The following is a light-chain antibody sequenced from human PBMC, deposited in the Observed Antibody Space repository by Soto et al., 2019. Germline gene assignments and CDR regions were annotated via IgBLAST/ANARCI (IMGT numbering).Light chain of an antibody. V-gene: IGKV1-5*01. J-gene: IGKJ4*01. CDR3: QQYNSYSPNT. CDR1: QSISSW. Sequence: DIHMTQAPSALSASVVDRATITCLASQSISSWLAWYQQKPGKAPKLLIYDASTLQSGVPSRYSGSGSGTEFTLTISNLQPDDFATYYCQQYNSYSPNTFGGGTKVDI. CDR2: DAS.